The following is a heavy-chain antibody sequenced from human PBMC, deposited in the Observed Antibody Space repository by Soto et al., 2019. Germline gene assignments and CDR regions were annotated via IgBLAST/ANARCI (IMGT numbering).Heavy chain of an antibody. Sequence: SETLSLTCVVSGGSLSDYFWSWIRQPPGMALEWIGEINHLGSINYNPSLKSRVTMSVDTSKNQFSLKLSSVTAADTAVYYCARVRGYSGYDFGIHIDYWGQGTLVTVSS. CDR3: ARVRGYSGYDFGIHIDY. CDR2: INHLGSI. D-gene: IGHD5-12*01. CDR1: GGSLSDYF. J-gene: IGHJ4*02. V-gene: IGHV4-34*01.